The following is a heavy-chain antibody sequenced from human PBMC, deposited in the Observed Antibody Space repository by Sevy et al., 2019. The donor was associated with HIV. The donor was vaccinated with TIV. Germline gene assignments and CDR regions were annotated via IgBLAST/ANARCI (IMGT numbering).Heavy chain of an antibody. V-gene: IGHV6-1*01. Sequence: SQTLSLTCAISGDSVSSNSAAWNWIRQSPSSGLEWLGRTYYRSKWYNHYAVSVKSRITISPDTSKNQFSLQLNSAIPEDTAVYYCARETAGTGAFDIWGQGTMVTVSS. D-gene: IGHD1-1*01. CDR2: TYYRSKWYN. CDR1: GDSVSSNSAA. J-gene: IGHJ3*02. CDR3: ARETAGTGAFDI.